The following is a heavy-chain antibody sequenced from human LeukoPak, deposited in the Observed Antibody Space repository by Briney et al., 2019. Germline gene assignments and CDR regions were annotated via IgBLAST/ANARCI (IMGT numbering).Heavy chain of an antibody. Sequence: GGSLRLSCAASGFSFDDYGMSWVRQAPGKGLEWVSGINWNGGSTGYADSVKGRFTISRDNAKNSLYLQMNSLRDEDTAVYYCVSSQPGRLFDYWGQGTLVTVSS. CDR3: VSSQPGRLFDY. V-gene: IGHV3-20*04. CDR2: INWNGGST. CDR1: GFSFDDYG. J-gene: IGHJ4*02. D-gene: IGHD1-1*01.